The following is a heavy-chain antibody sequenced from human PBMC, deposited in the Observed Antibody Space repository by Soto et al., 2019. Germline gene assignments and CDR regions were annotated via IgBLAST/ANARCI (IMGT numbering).Heavy chain of an antibody. D-gene: IGHD6-19*01. J-gene: IGHJ4*02. V-gene: IGHV3-11*01. Sequence: PGGSLGLSCAASGFSFSDYYMSWIRQAPGKGLEWVSYISSSGSTIYYADSVKGRFTISRDNAKNSLYLQMNSLRAEDTAVYYCAKESSDWYAYSNTWGQGTLVTVSS. CDR2: ISSSGSTI. CDR1: GFSFSDYY. CDR3: AKESSDWYAYSNT.